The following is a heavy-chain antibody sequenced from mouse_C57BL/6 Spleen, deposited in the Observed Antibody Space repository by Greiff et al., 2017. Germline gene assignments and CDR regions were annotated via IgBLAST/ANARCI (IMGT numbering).Heavy chain of an antibody. CDR1: GYTFTSYW. Sequence: QVQLQQPGAELVKPGASVKLSCKASGYTFTSYWMHWVKQRPGQGLEWIGMIHPNSGSTNYNEKFKSKATLTVDKSSSTAYMQLSSLTSEDSAVYYCAKYGNYTYWYFDVWGTGTTVTVSS. D-gene: IGHD2-10*02. V-gene: IGHV1-64*01. CDR3: AKYGNYTYWYFDV. CDR2: IHPNSGST. J-gene: IGHJ1*03.